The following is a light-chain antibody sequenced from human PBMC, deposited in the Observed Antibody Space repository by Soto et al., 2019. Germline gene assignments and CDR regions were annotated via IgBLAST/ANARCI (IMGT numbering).Light chain of an antibody. V-gene: IGKV1-27*01. CDR2: ATS. CDR3: QKYNSDPLT. Sequence: DVQMTQSPSSLSAFVGDRVTITCRASQGIAPYLAWFQQKPGKVPKLLIYATSTLQSGVPSRFGGSGSGTDFTLTINSLQPEDGGTYYCQKYNSDPLTFGVGTKVEIK. CDR1: QGIAPY. J-gene: IGKJ4*01.